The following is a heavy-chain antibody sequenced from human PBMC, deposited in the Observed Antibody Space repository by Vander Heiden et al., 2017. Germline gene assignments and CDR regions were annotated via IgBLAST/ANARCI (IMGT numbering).Heavy chain of an antibody. CDR3: AKDRITSDL. V-gene: IGHV3-23*01. J-gene: IGHJ5*02. Sequence: VQLLASAGGLVHPGGSRRPCCAAAGCSFGSYGMTWVRLAAGTGLEWVSRISHSGVATYYADSVKGRFTIARDNMKNTLYLEMNSLRAEDTARYYCAKDRITSDLWGQGTLVIVSS. CDR1: GCSFGSYG. CDR2: ISHSGVAT. D-gene: IGHD3-10*01.